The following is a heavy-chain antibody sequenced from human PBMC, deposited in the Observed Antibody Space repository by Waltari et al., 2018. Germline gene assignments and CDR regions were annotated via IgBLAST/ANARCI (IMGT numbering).Heavy chain of an antibody. CDR1: GFTFSSHS. CDR3: ARGGIAARRAFDY. D-gene: IGHD6-6*01. V-gene: IGHV3-48*01. J-gene: IGHJ4*02. CDR2: ISSSSSTI. Sequence: EVQLVESGGGLVQPGGSLSLSCAASGFTFSSHSMNWVRQAPGKGLEWVSYISSSSSTIYYADSVKGRFTISRDNAKNSLYLQMNSLRAEDTAVYYCARGGIAARRAFDYWGQGTLVTVSS.